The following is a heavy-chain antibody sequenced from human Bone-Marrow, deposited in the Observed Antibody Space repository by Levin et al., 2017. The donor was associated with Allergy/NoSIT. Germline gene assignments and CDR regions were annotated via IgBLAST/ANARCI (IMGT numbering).Heavy chain of an antibody. CDR2: IYYRGST. CDR1: GYSISSGYH. J-gene: IGHJ3*01. D-gene: IGHD2-15*01. Sequence: SETLSLTCDVSGYSISSGYHWAWIRQTPGKGLEWIGSIYYRGSTYYNPSLKSRAVLLIDMSKNQFSLKVRSVTAADTAVYYCARDLAEIGVLVATVTDAFDVWGQGTMVSVSA. V-gene: IGHV4-38-2*02. CDR3: ARDLAEIGVLVATVTDAFDV.